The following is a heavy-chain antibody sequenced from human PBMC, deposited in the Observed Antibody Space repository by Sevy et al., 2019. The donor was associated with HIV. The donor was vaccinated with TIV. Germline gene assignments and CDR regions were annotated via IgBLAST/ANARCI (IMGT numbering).Heavy chain of an antibody. CDR1: GFTFSSYA. D-gene: IGHD6-13*01. CDR3: AKASSSSWYGGYFDY. Sequence: GGSLRLSCAASGFTFSSYAMSWVRQAPGKGLEWVSAISGSGGSTYYADSVKGRFTISRDNSKNTLYVQMNSLRAEDTAVYYCAKASSSSWYGGYFDYWGQRTLVTVSS. J-gene: IGHJ4*02. CDR2: ISGSGGST. V-gene: IGHV3-23*01.